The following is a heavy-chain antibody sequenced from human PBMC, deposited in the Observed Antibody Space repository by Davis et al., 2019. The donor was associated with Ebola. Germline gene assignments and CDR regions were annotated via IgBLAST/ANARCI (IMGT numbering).Heavy chain of an antibody. CDR2: INQDGSVK. CDR3: ATGAYQFNN. CDR1: GFSFSIYR. V-gene: IGHV3-7*03. D-gene: IGHD2-2*01. Sequence: PGGSLRLSCAASGFSFSIYRMTWFRQAPGKGLEWVANINQDGSVKHYVDSVKGRFTVSRDNAENSLYLQMNSMRADDTALYYCATGAYQFNNWGQGTLVTVSS. J-gene: IGHJ4*02.